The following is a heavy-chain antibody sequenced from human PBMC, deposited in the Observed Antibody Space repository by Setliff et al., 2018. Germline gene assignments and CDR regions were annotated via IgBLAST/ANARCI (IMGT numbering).Heavy chain of an antibody. CDR2: IYLGGGP. CDR1: GDSIDTDIW. Sequence: PSETLSLTCTVSGDSIDTDIWWSWVRQSPGKGLEWIGEIYLGGGPTYNPSPKSRVTISIYKSKNQLSLDLTSVTAADTAVYYCARNWHWGFDPWGRGALVTVAS. CDR3: ARNWHWGFDP. V-gene: IGHV4-4*02. J-gene: IGHJ5*02. D-gene: IGHD1-7*01.